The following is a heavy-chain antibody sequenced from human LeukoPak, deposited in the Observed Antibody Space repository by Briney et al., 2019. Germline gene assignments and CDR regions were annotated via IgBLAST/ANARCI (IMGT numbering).Heavy chain of an antibody. D-gene: IGHD3-22*01. CDR2: FDPEDGET. V-gene: IGHV1-24*01. CDR1: GYTLTELS. CDR3: ATDYRVYDTNFVYAFDI. J-gene: IGHJ3*02. Sequence: GASVKVSCKVSGYTLTELSMHWVRQAPGKGLEWMGGFDPEDGETIYAQKFQGRVTMTEDTSTDTAYMELSSLRSEDTAVYYCATDYRVYDTNFVYAFDIWGQGTMVTVSS.